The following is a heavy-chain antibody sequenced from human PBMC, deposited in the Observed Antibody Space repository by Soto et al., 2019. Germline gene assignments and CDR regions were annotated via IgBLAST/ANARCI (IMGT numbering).Heavy chain of an antibody. CDR1: GGSISSGGYY. CDR2: IYYRGST. CDR3: ARAGWGASITGTTPNFDY. V-gene: IGHV4-31*03. J-gene: IGHJ4*02. D-gene: IGHD1-20*01. Sequence: PSETLSLTCTVSGGSISSGGYYWSWIRQHPGKGLERSGYIYYRGSTDYNPSLKSRVTISVDTAKNQFSLKLSSVTAADTAVYYCARAGWGASITGTTPNFDYWGQGTLVTVSS.